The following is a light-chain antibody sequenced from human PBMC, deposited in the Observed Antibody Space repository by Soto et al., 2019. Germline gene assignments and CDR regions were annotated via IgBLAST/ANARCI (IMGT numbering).Light chain of an antibody. Sequence: QFALTQPASVSGSPGQSITISCTETSSDVGGYNYVSWYQQHPGKAPKLMIYDVSNRPSGVSNRFSGSKSGNTASLTISGLQAEDEADYYCSPYTSTTTLGVFGTGTKVTV. CDR2: DVS. V-gene: IGLV2-14*01. J-gene: IGLJ1*01. CDR3: SPYTSTTTLGV. CDR1: SSDVGGYNY.